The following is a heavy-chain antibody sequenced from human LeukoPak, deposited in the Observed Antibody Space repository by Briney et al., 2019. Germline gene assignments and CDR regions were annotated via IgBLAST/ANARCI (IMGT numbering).Heavy chain of an antibody. V-gene: IGHV4-31*03. J-gene: IGHJ4*02. Sequence: SETLSLTCTVSGASFNSDDQYWYWIRQSPGRGLEWIGSIHPSGMLYNNPSLESRVTMSRDTSKSQFCLNLDSVTAADPAVYFCSRGLDSRKLGYWGQGILVTVSS. CDR2: IHPSGML. CDR3: SRGLDSRKLGY. D-gene: IGHD3-22*01. CDR1: GASFNSDDQY.